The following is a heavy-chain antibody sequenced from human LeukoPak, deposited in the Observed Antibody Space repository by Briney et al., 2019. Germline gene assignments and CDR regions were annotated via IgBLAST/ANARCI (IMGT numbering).Heavy chain of an antibody. CDR2: FYPGDSDV. V-gene: IGHV5-51*01. CDR1: GYSFTSYW. CDR3: ARLQLGHQLLNSPNWFDP. D-gene: IGHD7-27*01. Sequence: GESLKISCKGSGYSFTSYWIGWVRQVPGKGLEWMGIFYPGDSDVRYSPSFQGQVTISADMSISTAYMQWSSLKASDTAIYYCARLQLGHQLLNSPNWFDPWGQGTLVTVSS. J-gene: IGHJ5*02.